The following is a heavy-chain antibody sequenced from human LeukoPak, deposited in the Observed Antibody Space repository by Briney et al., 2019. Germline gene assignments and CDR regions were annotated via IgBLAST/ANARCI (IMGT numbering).Heavy chain of an antibody. Sequence: RSGGSLRLSCAASGFTFSSYSMNWVRQAPGKGLEWVSSISSSSSYIYYADSVKGRFTISRDNAKNSLYLQMNSLRAEDTAVYYCARGGATTFGLWGNAFDIRGQGTMVTVSS. J-gene: IGHJ3*02. D-gene: IGHD3-3*01. CDR1: GFTFSSYS. CDR3: ARGGATTFGLWGNAFDI. CDR2: ISSSSSYI. V-gene: IGHV3-21*01.